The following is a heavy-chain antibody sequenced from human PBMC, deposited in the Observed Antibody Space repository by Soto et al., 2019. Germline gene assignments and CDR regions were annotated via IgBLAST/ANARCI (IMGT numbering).Heavy chain of an antibody. J-gene: IGHJ4*02. CDR1: GFTFSSYS. D-gene: IGHD5-18*01. Sequence: VQLVESGGGLVKPGGSLRLSCAASGFTFSSYSLNWVRQAPGKGLEWVSSISGTNSYIYYADSVKGRFTISRDNAKNSLYLQMNSLRAEDTAVYYCARGEGYGPFDYWGQGTLVTVSS. CDR3: ARGEGYGPFDY. CDR2: ISGTNSYI. V-gene: IGHV3-21*01.